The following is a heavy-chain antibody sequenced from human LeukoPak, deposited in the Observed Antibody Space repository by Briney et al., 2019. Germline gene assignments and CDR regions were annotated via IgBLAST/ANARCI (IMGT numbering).Heavy chain of an antibody. V-gene: IGHV3-15*01. Sequence: GGALRLSCAASGFTFSNAWMSGVGQAPGKGLEWVGRIKSKTDGGTTDYAAPVKGRFTSSRDDSKNTLYLQMNSLKTEDTPVYYCTRDQTPYYWGQATLVTVPS. CDR2: IKSKTDGGTT. CDR1: GFTFSNAW. D-gene: IGHD5-24*01. J-gene: IGHJ4*02. CDR3: TRDQTPYY.